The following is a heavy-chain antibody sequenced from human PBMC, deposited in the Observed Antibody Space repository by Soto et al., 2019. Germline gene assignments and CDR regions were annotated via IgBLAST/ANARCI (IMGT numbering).Heavy chain of an antibody. CDR2: ISDDGSTE. CDR3: TREGSRWRFAFDI. Sequence: QVRLVESGGGVVQPGRSLRLSCAASGFTFSSHGMHWVRQAPGKGLDWVAVISDDGSTEYYADSVKGRFTISRDKFKNTLSLQMNSLRTDDTAVYFCTREGSRWRFAFDIWCQGTMVTVSS. J-gene: IGHJ3*02. CDR1: GFTFSSHG. V-gene: IGHV3-30*03. D-gene: IGHD6-13*01.